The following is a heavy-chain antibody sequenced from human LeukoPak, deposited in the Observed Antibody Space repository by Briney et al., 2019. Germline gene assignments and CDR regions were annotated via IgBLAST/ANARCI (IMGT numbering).Heavy chain of an antibody. CDR3: ARVITVYNDYEEVAEYFQH. D-gene: IGHD4-17*01. J-gene: IGHJ1*01. CDR2: ISYDGSNK. V-gene: IGHV3-30*03. CDR1: GFTFNSYS. Sequence: GGSLRLSCAASGFTFNSYSMNWVRQAPGKGLEWVAVISYDGSNKYYADSVKGGFTISRDNSKNSLYLQMNSLRAEETAVYYCARVITVYNDYEEVAEYFQHWGQGTLVIVSS.